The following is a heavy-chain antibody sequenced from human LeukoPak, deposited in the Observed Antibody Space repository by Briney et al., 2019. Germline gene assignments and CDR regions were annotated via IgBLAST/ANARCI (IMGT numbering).Heavy chain of an antibody. V-gene: IGHV4-59*01. Sequence: SQTLSLTCTVSGGSISSYYWSWIRQPPGKGLEWIGYIYYSGSTNYNPSLKSRVTISVDTSKNQFSLKLSSVTAADTAVYYCARGGYGDDFDYWGQGTLVTVSS. CDR1: GGSISSYY. D-gene: IGHD4-17*01. CDR2: IYYSGST. J-gene: IGHJ4*02. CDR3: ARGGYGDDFDY.